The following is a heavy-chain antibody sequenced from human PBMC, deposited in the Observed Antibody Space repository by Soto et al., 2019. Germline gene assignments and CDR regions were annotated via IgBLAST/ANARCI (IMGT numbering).Heavy chain of an antibody. CDR3: ARNYDFWSDLQNAFGI. V-gene: IGHV3-9*01. Sequence: PGGSLRLSCAASGFTFDDYAMHWVRQAPGKGLEWVSGISWNSGSIGYADSVKGRFTISRDNAKNSLYLQMNSLRAEDTALYYCARNYDFWSDLQNAFGIWGQGTMVTVSS. CDR1: GFTFDDYA. J-gene: IGHJ3*02. CDR2: ISWNSGSI. D-gene: IGHD3-3*01.